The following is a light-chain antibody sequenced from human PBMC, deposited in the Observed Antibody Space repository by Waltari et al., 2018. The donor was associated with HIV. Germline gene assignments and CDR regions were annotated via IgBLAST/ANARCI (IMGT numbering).Light chain of an antibody. CDR1: QSVSSN. CDR2: GAS. J-gene: IGKJ4*01. V-gene: IGKV3-15*01. Sequence: EIVMTQSPATLSVSPGERATLSCRASQSVSSNLAWYQQKFGQAPRLLIYGASTRATGIPARFSGSGSGTEFTLTISSLQSEDFAVYYCQYYGRSPPLTFGGGTKVEIK. CDR3: QYYGRSPPLT.